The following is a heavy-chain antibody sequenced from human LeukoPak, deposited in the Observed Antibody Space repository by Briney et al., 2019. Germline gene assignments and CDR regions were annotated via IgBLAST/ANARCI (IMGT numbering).Heavy chain of an antibody. Sequence: GGSLRLSCETSGFIFSNCWMTWVRQAPGKGLEWVANIKTDASEKYYADSVKGRFTISRDNAKMSLYLQMNSLRVEDTAVYYCATYSTRNAREFQSWGQGTLVTVFS. CDR1: GFIFSNCW. V-gene: IGHV3-7*01. D-gene: IGHD4-11*01. CDR2: IKTDASEK. J-gene: IGHJ1*01. CDR3: ATYSTRNAREFQS.